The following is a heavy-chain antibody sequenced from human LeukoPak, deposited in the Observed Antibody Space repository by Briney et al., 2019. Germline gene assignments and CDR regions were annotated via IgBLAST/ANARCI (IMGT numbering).Heavy chain of an antibody. Sequence: PSETLSLTCAVSGGSISSGGYSWSWIRQPPGKGLEWIGYIYHSGSTYYNPSLKSRVTISVDRSKNQFSLKLSSVTAADTAVYYCARDPGSTSSSYNWFDPWGQGTLVTVSS. J-gene: IGHJ5*02. CDR1: GGSISSGGYS. D-gene: IGHD2-2*01. V-gene: IGHV4-30-2*01. CDR2: IYHSGST. CDR3: ARDPGSTSSSYNWFDP.